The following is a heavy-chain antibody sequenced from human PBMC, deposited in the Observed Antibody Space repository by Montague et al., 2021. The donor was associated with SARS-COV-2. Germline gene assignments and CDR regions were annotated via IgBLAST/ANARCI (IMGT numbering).Heavy chain of an antibody. CDR1: GGSITGFS. CDR3: ARTPTRPLSLDS. CDR2: VTTSGTT. Sequence: TLSLTCAVSGGSITGFSWSWVRQPAGKGLEWIGRVTTSGTTNYSPSLRSRVTMSVDTSKNQFSLNLNSVTAADTAIYYCARTPTRPLSLDSWGQGTLVTVSS. J-gene: IGHJ4*02. D-gene: IGHD6-6*01. V-gene: IGHV4-4*07.